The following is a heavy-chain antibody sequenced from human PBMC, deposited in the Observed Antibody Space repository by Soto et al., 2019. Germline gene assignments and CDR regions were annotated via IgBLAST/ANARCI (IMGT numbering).Heavy chain of an antibody. CDR1: GGSISTNNW. V-gene: IGHV4-4*02. CDR2: IYHSGSN. Sequence: QVQLQESGPGLVKPSGTLSLTCAVSGGSISTNNWWSWVRQPPGKGLEWIGEIYHSGSNNYNPSLRSRVTVSVDKSKNQFSLNLSSVTAADTAVYYCATPIVGVVTSWWNDAFDIWGQGTMVTVSS. CDR3: ATPIVGVVTSWWNDAFDI. J-gene: IGHJ3*02. D-gene: IGHD3-3*01.